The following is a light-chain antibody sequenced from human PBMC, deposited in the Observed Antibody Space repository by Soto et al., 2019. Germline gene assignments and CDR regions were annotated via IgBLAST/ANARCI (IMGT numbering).Light chain of an antibody. V-gene: IGKV3-20*01. CDR1: QSVSNRY. J-gene: IGKJ4*01. CDR3: QQYGNVPLT. Sequence: EVVLTQSPGTLSLSPGEGATLSCRASQSVSNRYFAWYQQKPGQAPRLLIYRVSSRAAGIPDRFSGSGSGTDFTLTINRLEPEDFAVYYCQQYGNVPLTFGGGTEVEIK. CDR2: RVS.